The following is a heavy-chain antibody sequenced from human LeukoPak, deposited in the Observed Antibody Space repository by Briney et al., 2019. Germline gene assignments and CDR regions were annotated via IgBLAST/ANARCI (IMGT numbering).Heavy chain of an antibody. Sequence: SETLSLTCAVYGGSFSGYYWSWIRQPPGKGLEWIGEINHSGSTNYNPSLKSRVTISVDTSKSQFSLKLSSATAADTAVYYCATGRSIRYFDYWGQGTLLTVSS. CDR2: INHSGST. V-gene: IGHV4-34*01. D-gene: IGHD3-9*01. CDR3: ATGRSIRYFDY. J-gene: IGHJ4*02. CDR1: GGSFSGYY.